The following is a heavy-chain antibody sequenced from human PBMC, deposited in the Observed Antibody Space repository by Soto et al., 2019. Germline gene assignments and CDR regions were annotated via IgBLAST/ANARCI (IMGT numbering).Heavy chain of an antibody. CDR3: QHAGDYDLLTFDH. CDR2: IYWDDDK. D-gene: IGHD4-17*01. J-gene: IGHJ4*02. V-gene: IGHV2-5*02. CDR1: GFSLSTYHMG. Sequence: QITLKESGPTLVRPAQTLTLTCDFSGFSLSTYHMGVAWIRQPPGKALEWLALIYWDDDKRYSPSPQDRLASSKDTSSNPVVLTVTNMDPADTATYFGQHAGDYDLLTFDHWGPGTLVTVSS.